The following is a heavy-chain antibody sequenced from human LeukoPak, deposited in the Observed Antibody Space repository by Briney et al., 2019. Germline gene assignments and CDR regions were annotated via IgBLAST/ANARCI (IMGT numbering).Heavy chain of an antibody. CDR1: GYTFTGYY. D-gene: IGHD2-21*01. Sequence: ASVKVSCKASGYTFTGYYMHWVRQAPGQGLERMGIINPSGGSTSYAQKFQGRVTMTRDTSTSTVYMELSSLRSEDTAVYYCARLFTRGYYYYGMDVWGQGTAVTVS. J-gene: IGHJ6*02. CDR2: INPSGGST. V-gene: IGHV1-46*01. CDR3: ARLFTRGYYYYGMDV.